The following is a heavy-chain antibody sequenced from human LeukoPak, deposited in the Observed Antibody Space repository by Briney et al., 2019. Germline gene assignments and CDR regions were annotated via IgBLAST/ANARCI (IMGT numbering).Heavy chain of an antibody. Sequence: PSETLSLTCTVSGGSISSYYWSWIRQPPGKGLEWVSAISGSGGSTYYADSVKGRFTISRDNSKNTLYLQMNSLRAEDTAVYYCAKGDFWSGYSFDYWGQGTLVTVSS. V-gene: IGHV3-23*01. CDR3: AKGDFWSGYSFDY. CDR1: GGSISSYY. D-gene: IGHD3-3*01. J-gene: IGHJ4*02. CDR2: ISGSGGST.